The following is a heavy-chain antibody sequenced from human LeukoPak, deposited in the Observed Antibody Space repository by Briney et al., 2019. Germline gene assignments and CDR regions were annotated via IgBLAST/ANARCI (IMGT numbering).Heavy chain of an antibody. CDR3: ARRPLRYSGYDFDY. CDR1: GGSIINYY. Sequence: SETLSLTCTVSGGSIINYYWSWIRQPAGKGLEWIGRIYTSGSTNYKPSLKSRVTMSIDTSKNQFSLNLSSVTAADTAVYYCARRPLRYSGYDFDYWGQGTLVTVSS. CDR2: IYTSGST. J-gene: IGHJ4*02. D-gene: IGHD5-12*01. V-gene: IGHV4-4*07.